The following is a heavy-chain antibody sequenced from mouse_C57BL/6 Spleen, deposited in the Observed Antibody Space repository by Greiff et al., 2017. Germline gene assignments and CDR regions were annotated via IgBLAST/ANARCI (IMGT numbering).Heavy chain of an antibody. CDR3: ARGDYYGSSYVGYFDV. Sequence: VQLQQPGAELVKPGASVKMSCKASGYTFTNYWITWVKQRPGQGLEWIGDIYPGSGSTNYNEKFKSKATLTVDTSSSTAYMQLSSLTSEDSAVYYCARGDYYGSSYVGYFDVWGTGTTVTVSS. J-gene: IGHJ1*03. CDR2: IYPGSGST. V-gene: IGHV1-55*01. CDR1: GYTFTNYW. D-gene: IGHD1-1*01.